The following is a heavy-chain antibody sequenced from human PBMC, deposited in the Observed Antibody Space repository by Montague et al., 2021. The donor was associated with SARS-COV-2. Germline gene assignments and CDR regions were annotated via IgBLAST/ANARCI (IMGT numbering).Heavy chain of an antibody. J-gene: IGHJ4*03. CDR1: GFTFSSYG. CDR2: MWYDGSNK. Sequence: SLRLSCAASGFTFSSYGMHWVRQAPGKGLEWVAVMWYDGSNKYYADSVKGRFTISRDNSKSTLYLQMNSLRAEDTAVYYCARDSVAMVYGTRYYFDYWAKGPRSPSPQ. V-gene: IGHV3-33*01. D-gene: IGHD5-18*01. CDR3: ARDSVAMVYGTRYYFDY.